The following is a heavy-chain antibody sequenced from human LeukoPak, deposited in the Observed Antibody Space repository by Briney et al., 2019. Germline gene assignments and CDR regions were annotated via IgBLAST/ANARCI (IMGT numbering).Heavy chain of an antibody. Sequence: GGSLRLSCAASGFTFSTYGMHWVRQAPGKGLEWVAFIRNDGTIKYYADSVKGRFTISRDNSKNTLYLQMNSLRAEDTAVYYWARVPLRYQVSDYWGQGTLVTVSS. D-gene: IGHD3-9*01. J-gene: IGHJ4*02. CDR1: GFTFSTYG. CDR2: IRNDGTIK. V-gene: IGHV3-30*02. CDR3: ARVPLRYQVSDY.